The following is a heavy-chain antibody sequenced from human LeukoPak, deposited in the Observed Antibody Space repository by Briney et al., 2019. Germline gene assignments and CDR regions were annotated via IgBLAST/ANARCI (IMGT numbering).Heavy chain of an antibody. Sequence: ASVKVSCKASGYTFTSYYMHWVRQAPGQGLEWMGIINPSGGSTSYAQKFQGRVTMTRDTSTSTVYMELSSLRSEDTAVYYCAREMITFGGVIAGGPGYWGQGTLVTVFS. CDR2: INPSGGST. D-gene: IGHD3-16*02. J-gene: IGHJ4*02. CDR1: GYTFTSYY. CDR3: AREMITFGGVIAGGPGY. V-gene: IGHV1-46*03.